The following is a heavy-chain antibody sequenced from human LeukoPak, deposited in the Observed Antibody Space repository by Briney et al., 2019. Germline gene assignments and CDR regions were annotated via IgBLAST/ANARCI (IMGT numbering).Heavy chain of an antibody. CDR1: GYTFTSYA. CDR3: ARDVHYYDTSGQLSTYMDV. V-gene: IGHV7-4-1*02. CDR2: INTNTGNP. D-gene: IGHD3-22*01. J-gene: IGHJ6*03. Sequence: ASVKVSCKASGYTFTSYAINWVRQAPGQGLGWMGWINTNTGNPTYAQGFTGRFVFSLDTSVTTAYLQISSLQAEDTAVYYCARDVHYYDTSGQLSTYMDVWGKGTTVTVSS.